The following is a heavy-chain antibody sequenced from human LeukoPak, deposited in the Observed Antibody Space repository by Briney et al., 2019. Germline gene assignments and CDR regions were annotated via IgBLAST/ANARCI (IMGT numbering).Heavy chain of an antibody. CDR1: GYTFTGYY. D-gene: IGHD3-3*01. CDR3: ARGVTIFGVADTIDY. CDR2: INPNSGGT. Sequence: ASVKVSCMASGYTFTGYYMHWVRQAPGQGLEWMGRINPNSGGTNYAQKFQGRVTMTRDTSISTAYMELSRLRSDDTAVYYCARGVTIFGVADTIDYWGQGTLVTVSS. J-gene: IGHJ4*02. V-gene: IGHV1-2*06.